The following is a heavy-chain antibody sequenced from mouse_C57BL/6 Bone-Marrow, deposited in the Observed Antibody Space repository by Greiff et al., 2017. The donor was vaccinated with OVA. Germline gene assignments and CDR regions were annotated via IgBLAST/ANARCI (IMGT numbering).Heavy chain of an antibody. CDR3: AREGNGNYVPCDY. J-gene: IGHJ2*01. Sequence: QVQLQQPGAELVMPGASVKLSCKASGYTFTSYWMHWVKQRPGQGLEWIGEIDPSDSYTNYNQKFKGKSTLTVDKSSSTAYMQLSSLTSEDSAVYYCAREGNGNYVPCDYWGQGTTLTVSS. V-gene: IGHV1-69*01. CDR1: GYTFTSYW. D-gene: IGHD2-1*01. CDR2: IDPSDSYT.